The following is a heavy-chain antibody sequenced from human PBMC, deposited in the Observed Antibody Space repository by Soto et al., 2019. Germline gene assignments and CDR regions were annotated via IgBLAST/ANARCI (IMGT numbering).Heavy chain of an antibody. V-gene: IGHV1-18*04. Sequence: ALVQVSCKASGYSFTIYCIIWVRQPPGQGLEWMGWISGYNGNTKYAQKFEGRVTMTTDTSTSTAYMEVRSLSSDDTAVFCCASSDYEVPYYGMDVWGQGTTVTVSS. CDR1: GYSFTIYC. CDR3: ASSDYEVPYYGMDV. CDR2: ISGYNGNT. J-gene: IGHJ6*02. D-gene: IGHD3-16*01.